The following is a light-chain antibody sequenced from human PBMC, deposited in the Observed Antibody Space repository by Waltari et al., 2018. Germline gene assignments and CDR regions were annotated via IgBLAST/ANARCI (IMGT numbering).Light chain of an antibody. CDR1: SSEVGGYNY. CDR2: DVS. CDR3: SSYTSSSTLV. J-gene: IGLJ2*01. Sequence: QSALNQPASVSGSPGPSITISCTGTSSEVGGYNYVSWYQQHPGKAPKLMIYDVSNRPSGVSNRFSGSKSGNTASLTISGLQAEDEADYYCSSYTSSSTLVFGGGTKLTVL. V-gene: IGLV2-14*03.